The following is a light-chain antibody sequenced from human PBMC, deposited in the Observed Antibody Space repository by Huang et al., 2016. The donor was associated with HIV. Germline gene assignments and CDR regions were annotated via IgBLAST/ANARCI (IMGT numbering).Light chain of an antibody. J-gene: IGKJ3*01. V-gene: IGKV3-15*01. CDR2: KAP. Sequence: EIVMTQSPATLSVSPGERATLSCRASQSVSSDLAWYQQKPGQAPRLLIFKAPTRATGIPARFSGSGSGTEFILTISSLQSEEFAVYYCQQYDNLPPLFGPGTKVDIK. CDR1: QSVSSD. CDR3: QQYDNLPPL.